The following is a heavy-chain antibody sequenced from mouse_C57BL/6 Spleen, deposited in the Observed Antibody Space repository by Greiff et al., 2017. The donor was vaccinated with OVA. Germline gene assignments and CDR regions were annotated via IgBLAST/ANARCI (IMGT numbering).Heavy chain of an antibody. J-gene: IGHJ1*03. CDR3: APYGNYWYFDV. Sequence: VQLQQSGAELVRPGASVKLSCTASGFNINDYYMHWVKQRPEQGLEWIGRINPEDGDTEYAQKFQGKATMTADTSSNTAYLQLSSLTSEDTAVYYCAPYGNYWYFDVWGTGTTVTVSS. CDR2: INPEDGDT. D-gene: IGHD2-1*01. CDR1: GFNINDYY. V-gene: IGHV14-1*01.